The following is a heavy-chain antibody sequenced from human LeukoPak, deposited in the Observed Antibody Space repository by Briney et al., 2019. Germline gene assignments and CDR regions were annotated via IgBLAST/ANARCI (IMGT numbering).Heavy chain of an antibody. CDR2: IIPIFGTA. D-gene: IGHD3-22*01. J-gene: IGHJ4*02. Sequence: SVKVSCKASGGTFSSYAISWVRQAPGQGLERVGRIIPIFGTANYAQKFQGRVTITKDESTSTAYMELSSLRSEDTAVYYCARTIRNYYDSSGYETYYFDYWGQGTLVTVSS. CDR1: GGTFSSYA. CDR3: ARTIRNYYDSSGYETYYFDY. V-gene: IGHV1-69*05.